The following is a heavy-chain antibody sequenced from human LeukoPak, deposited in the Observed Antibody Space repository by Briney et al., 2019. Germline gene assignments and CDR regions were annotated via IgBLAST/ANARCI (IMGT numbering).Heavy chain of an antibody. CDR2: MNPKNGNT. V-gene: IGHV1-8*01. Sequence: ASAKVSCKASEYTFSSYDINWVRQTTGQGLEWMGWMNPKNGNTAYARKFQGRVSMTRNTSISTAYMELSSLTSEDTAVYYCTRGGGLNGYGYGYDFDHWGQGTLVTVSS. D-gene: IGHD5-18*01. J-gene: IGHJ4*02. CDR3: TRGGGLNGYGYGYDFDH. CDR1: EYTFSSYD.